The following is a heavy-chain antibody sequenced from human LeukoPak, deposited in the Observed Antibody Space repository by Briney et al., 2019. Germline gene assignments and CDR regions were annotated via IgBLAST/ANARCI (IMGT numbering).Heavy chain of an antibody. V-gene: IGHV4-59*01. CDR3: ARAHSSGWYEFDY. D-gene: IGHD6-19*01. CDR1: GGSISSYN. Sequence: SETQSLTCAVSGGSISSYNWSWIRQPPGKGLEWIGYIYNSGCTNYNPSLKSRVTISVDTSKHQFSLKLSSVTAADTAVYYCARAHSSGWYEFDYWDQGTLVTVSS. J-gene: IGHJ4*02. CDR2: IYNSGCT.